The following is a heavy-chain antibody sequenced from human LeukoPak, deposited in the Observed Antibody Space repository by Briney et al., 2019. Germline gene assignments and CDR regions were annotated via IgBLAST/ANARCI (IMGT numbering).Heavy chain of an antibody. CDR2: ISAYKGNT. D-gene: IGHD6-19*01. CDR1: GYIFTNYG. Sequence: ASVKVSCKASGYIFTNYGISWVRQAPAQGLEWMGWISAYKGNTKYAQKFQGRVTLTTDTSTNTAYMELRSLRSDDTAVYYCARDPGSFLSSSGWLNWFDPWGQGTLVTVSS. J-gene: IGHJ5*02. V-gene: IGHV1-18*01. CDR3: ARDPGSFLSSSGWLNWFDP.